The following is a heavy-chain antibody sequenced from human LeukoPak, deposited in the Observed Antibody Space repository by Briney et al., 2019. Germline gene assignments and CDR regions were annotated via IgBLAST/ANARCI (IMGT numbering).Heavy chain of an antibody. J-gene: IGHJ4*02. V-gene: IGHV4-59*08. CDR1: GGSISSYY. D-gene: IGHD6-13*01. CDR2: IYYSGST. CDR3: ASRIAAAGTFDY. Sequence: SETLSLTCTVSGGSISSYYWSWIRQPPGKGLEWIGYIYYSGSTNYNPSLKSRVTISVDTSKNQFSLKLSSVTAADTAVYYCASRIAAAGTFDYWGQGTLVTVSS.